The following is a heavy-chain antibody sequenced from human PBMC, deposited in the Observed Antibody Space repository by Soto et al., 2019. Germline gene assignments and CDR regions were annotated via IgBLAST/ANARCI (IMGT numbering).Heavy chain of an antibody. D-gene: IGHD1-26*01. Sequence: PSQTLSLTCVISGDSVSSESAALNLIRQSPSRGLEWLGRTYYRSKWSTDYAVSVKSRITINPDTSKNQFSLQLNSVTPEDTAVYYCTRALSGSYDSWGQGTLVTVPQ. CDR1: GDSVSSESAA. J-gene: IGHJ5*01. V-gene: IGHV6-1*01. CDR2: TYYRSKWST. CDR3: TRALSGSYDS.